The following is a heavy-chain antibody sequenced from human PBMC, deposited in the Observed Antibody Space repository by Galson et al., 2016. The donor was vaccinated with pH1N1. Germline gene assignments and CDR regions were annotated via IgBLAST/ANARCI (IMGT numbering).Heavy chain of an antibody. CDR2: IYYSGST. J-gene: IGHJ4*02. CDR3: AKVSNSGDFWSGYYIDD. V-gene: IGHV4-39*07. CDR1: GASISSRSYY. D-gene: IGHD3-3*01. Sequence: SETLSLTCTVSGASISSRSYYWAWIRQPPGKGLEWIGSIYYSGSTYSNPSLKSRVTISEDTYRNQFSLKLSSVTAADTAMYYCAKVSNSGDFWSGYYIDDWGQGTVVTVSS.